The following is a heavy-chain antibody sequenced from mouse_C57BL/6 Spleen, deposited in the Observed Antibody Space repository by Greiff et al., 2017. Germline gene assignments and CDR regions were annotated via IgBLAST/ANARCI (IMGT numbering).Heavy chain of an antibody. Sequence: VQLQQSGAELVRPGASVTLSCKASGYTFTDYEMHWVKQTPVHGLEWIGAIDPETGGTAYNQKFKGKAILTADKSSSTAYMELRSLTSEDSAVYYCTRYGYDVEDYFDYWGQGTTLTVSS. J-gene: IGHJ2*01. CDR1: GYTFTDYE. V-gene: IGHV1-15*01. CDR2: IDPETGGT. CDR3: TRYGYDVEDYFDY. D-gene: IGHD2-2*01.